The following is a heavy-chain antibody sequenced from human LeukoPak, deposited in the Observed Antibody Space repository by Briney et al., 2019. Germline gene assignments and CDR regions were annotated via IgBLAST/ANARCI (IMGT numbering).Heavy chain of an antibody. J-gene: IGHJ4*02. Sequence: SETLSLTCSVSGDFISNGAYYWGWMRQPPGKGGEGSGSIYYSGSIFYNSSLESRITMSVDTSKNQFYLNLRSVTAADTAVYYCARLCQVTSCARFEYWGQGALVTVSS. V-gene: IGHV4-39*01. D-gene: IGHD2-21*02. CDR3: ARLCQVTSCARFEY. CDR1: GDFISNGAYY. CDR2: IYYSGSI.